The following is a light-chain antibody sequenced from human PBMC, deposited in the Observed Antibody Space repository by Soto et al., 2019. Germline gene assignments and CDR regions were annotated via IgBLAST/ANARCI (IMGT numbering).Light chain of an antibody. V-gene: IGLV2-23*03. CDR3: CSYAGSSTFLVV. J-gene: IGLJ2*01. Sequence: QSALTQPASLSGSPGQSITISCTGTSSDVGSYNLVSWYQQHPGKAPKLMIYEGSKRPSGVSNRFSGSKSGNTASLTISGLQAEDEADYYCCSYAGSSTFLVVFGGGTKVTVL. CDR1: SSDVGSYNL. CDR2: EGS.